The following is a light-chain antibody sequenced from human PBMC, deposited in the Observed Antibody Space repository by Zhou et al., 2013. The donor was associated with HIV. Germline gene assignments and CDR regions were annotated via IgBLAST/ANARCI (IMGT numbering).Light chain of an antibody. CDR3: QQYNNWPIT. CDR2: GAS. Sequence: EVVMTQSPATLSASPGDRATLSCRASQSVSTNLAWYQQKPGQAPRLLIYGASTRATDIPARFSGSGSWTEFTLTISSIQSEDFAVYYCQQYNNWPITFGQGTRLEIK. V-gene: IGKV3-15*01. CDR1: QSVSTN. J-gene: IGKJ5*01.